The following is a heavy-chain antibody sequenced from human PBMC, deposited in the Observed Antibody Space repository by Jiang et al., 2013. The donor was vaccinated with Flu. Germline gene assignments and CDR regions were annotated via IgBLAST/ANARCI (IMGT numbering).Heavy chain of an antibody. CDR1: GGTLSRHG. Sequence: EVKKPGSSVRVSCKASGGTLSRHGISWVRQAPGQGLEWMGRIIPIIDVANYAQKFLGRVRLTTDKSTSTVYLEVNNLRREDTAVYYCARDTLHSTVATFDPSDFWGQGTLVTVSS. D-gene: IGHD6-19*01. V-gene: IGHV1-69*04. CDR3: ARDTLHSTVATFDPSDF. J-gene: IGHJ3*01. CDR2: IIPIIDVA.